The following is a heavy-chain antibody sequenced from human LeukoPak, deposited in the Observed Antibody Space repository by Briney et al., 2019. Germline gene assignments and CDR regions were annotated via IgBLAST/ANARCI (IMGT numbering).Heavy chain of an antibody. J-gene: IGHJ4*02. V-gene: IGHV5-51*01. CDR1: GYSFTSYW. CDR3: ARHANYYDSSGYYPKNDY. D-gene: IGHD3-22*01. Sequence: GESLKISCKGSGYSFTSYWIGWVRQMPGKGLEWMGIIYPGDSDTRYSPSFQGHVTISADKSISTAYLQWSSLKASDTAMYYCARHANYYDSSGYYPKNDYWGQGTLVTVSS. CDR2: IYPGDSDT.